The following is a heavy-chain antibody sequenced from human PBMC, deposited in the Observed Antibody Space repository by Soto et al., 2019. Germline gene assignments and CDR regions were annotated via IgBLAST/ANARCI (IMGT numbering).Heavy chain of an antibody. Sequence: EVQLVESGGGLVQPGGSLRLSCAASGFTFSSYEMNWVRQAPGTGMEWVSYISSSGSTIYYADSVKGRFTISRDNAKNSLYLQMNSLRAEDTAVYYCATITELGYCSSTSCYGGGQVTLVTVAA. D-gene: IGHD2-2*01. CDR2: ISSSGSTI. CDR1: GFTFSSYE. V-gene: IGHV3-48*03. CDR3: ATITELGYCSSTSCYG. J-gene: IGHJ4*02.